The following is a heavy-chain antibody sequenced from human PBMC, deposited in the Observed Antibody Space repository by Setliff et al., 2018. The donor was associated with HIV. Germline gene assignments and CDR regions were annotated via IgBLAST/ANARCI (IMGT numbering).Heavy chain of an antibody. CDR2: IYHSGST. Sequence: ETLSLTCAVSGYSISSGYYWGWIRQPPGKGLEWIGSIYHSGSTYYKSSLKSRVTISVDTSKNQFSLKLSSVTAADTAVYYCASTETHYSKWFDPWGQGTLVTVSS. J-gene: IGHJ5*02. V-gene: IGHV4-38-2*01. D-gene: IGHD2-15*01. CDR1: GYSISSGYY. CDR3: ASTETHYSKWFDP.